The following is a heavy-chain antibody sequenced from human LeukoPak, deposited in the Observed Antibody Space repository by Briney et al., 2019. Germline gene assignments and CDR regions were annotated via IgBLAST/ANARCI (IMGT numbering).Heavy chain of an antibody. J-gene: IGHJ5*02. V-gene: IGHV4-4*07. CDR1: GGSISNYY. D-gene: IGHD2-2*01. Sequence: SETLSLTCTVSGGSISNYYWSWIRQPAGKGLEWIGRIYTSGSTNYNPSLKSRVTMSVDTSRNQFSLKLSSVTAADTAVYYCARDFAGYCSSTSCYRAENWFDPWGQGILVTVSS. CDR3: ARDFAGYCSSTSCYRAENWFDP. CDR2: IYTSGST.